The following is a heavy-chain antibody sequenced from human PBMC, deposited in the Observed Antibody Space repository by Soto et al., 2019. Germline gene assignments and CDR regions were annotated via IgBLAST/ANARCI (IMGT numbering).Heavy chain of an antibody. Sequence: SETLSLTCTVSGGSISSYYWSWIRQPPGKGLEWIGYIYYSGSTNYNPSLKSRVTISVDTSKNQFSLKLSSVTAADTAVHYCARDYYDSPGAFDIWGQGTMVTVSS. D-gene: IGHD3-22*01. CDR3: ARDYYDSPGAFDI. CDR2: IYYSGST. V-gene: IGHV4-59*01. J-gene: IGHJ3*02. CDR1: GGSISSYY.